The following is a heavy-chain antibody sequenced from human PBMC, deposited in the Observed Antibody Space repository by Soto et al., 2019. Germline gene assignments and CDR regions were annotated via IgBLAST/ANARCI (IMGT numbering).Heavy chain of an antibody. CDR2: INAGNGNT. CDR1: GYTCTSYA. V-gene: IGHV1-3*01. D-gene: IGHD3-3*01. CDR3: ARIPHDFWSGYSAYYFDY. Sequence: ASVKVSCKASGYTCTSYAMHWVRQAPGQRLEWMGWINAGNGNTKYSQKFQGRVTITRDTSASTAYMELSSLRSEDTALFYCARIPHDFWSGYSAYYFDYWGQGTLVTVSS. J-gene: IGHJ4*02.